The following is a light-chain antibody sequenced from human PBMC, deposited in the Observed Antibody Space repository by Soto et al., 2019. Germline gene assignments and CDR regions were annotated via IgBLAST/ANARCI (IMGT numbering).Light chain of an antibody. CDR1: SSDVGGYDF. CDR3: SSYTSISTYV. V-gene: IGLV2-14*03. CDR2: DVS. J-gene: IGLJ1*01. Sequence: QSALTQPASVSGSPGQSITISCTGTSSDVGGYDFVSWYQHHPGKAPRLMIYDVSHRPSGVSDRFSAPKSGNTASLTISGLLAEDEADYYCSSYTSISTYVFGTGTKLTVL.